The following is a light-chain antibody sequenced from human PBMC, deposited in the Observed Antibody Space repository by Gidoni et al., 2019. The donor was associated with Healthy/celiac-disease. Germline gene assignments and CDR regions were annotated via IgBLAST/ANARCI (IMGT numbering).Light chain of an antibody. CDR2: DSS. CDR1: QSVSSY. V-gene: IGKV3-11*01. CDR3: QQRSNWLALT. Sequence: EIVFSQSPASLSLSPGDRATLSCMASQSVSSYLAWYQQKPGQAPRPLIYDSSNRDTGIPARFSGSGSGTDLTLTISSLEPEDFAVYYCQQRSNWLALTFGGXTKVEIK. J-gene: IGKJ4*01.